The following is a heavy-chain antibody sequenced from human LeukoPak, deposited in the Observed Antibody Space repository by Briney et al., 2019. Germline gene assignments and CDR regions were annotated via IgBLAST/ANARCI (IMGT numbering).Heavy chain of an antibody. CDR1: GFTFSSYE. CDR2: ISSSGSTI. Sequence: PGGSLRLSCAASGFTFSSYEMNWVRQAPGKGLEWVSYISSSGSTIYYADSVKGRFTISRDNSKNTLYLQMNSLRAEDTAVYYCAKDRGYYYDSSGFDYWGQGTLVTVSS. CDR3: AKDRGYYYDSSGFDY. V-gene: IGHV3-48*03. J-gene: IGHJ4*02. D-gene: IGHD3-22*01.